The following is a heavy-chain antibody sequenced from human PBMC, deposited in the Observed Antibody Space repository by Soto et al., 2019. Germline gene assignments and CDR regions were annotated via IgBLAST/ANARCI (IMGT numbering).Heavy chain of an antibody. CDR1: GFRFSTYW. V-gene: IGHV3-7*01. Sequence: EVQVVESGGGLVQPGGSLRLSCAASGFRFSTYWMSWVRQAPGKGLEWLANIKQDANEMYYVDSVKGRFTISGDSAKNSLFLIMDSLRVEDTAVYYCAAYTTSRHAAFDIWGQRTMVIVSS. J-gene: IGHJ3*02. D-gene: IGHD2-2*02. CDR2: IKQDANEM. CDR3: AAYTTSRHAAFDI.